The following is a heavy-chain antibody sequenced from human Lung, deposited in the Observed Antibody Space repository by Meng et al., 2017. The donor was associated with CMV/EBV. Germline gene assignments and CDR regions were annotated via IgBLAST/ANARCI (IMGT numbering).Heavy chain of an antibody. J-gene: IGHJ4*02. CDR3: AKPDFYGRTGYDQY. V-gene: IGHV3-30*04. D-gene: IGHD3-9*01. CDR1: GFTFSNSA. CDR2: ISFDGLTK. Sequence: GESLKISCAASGFTFSNSAMHWVRQAPGKGLEWVALISFDGLTKHYPDSVKGRFSISRDNSGNTLYLQMNSLRDEDTAVYYCAKPDFYGRTGYDQYWGQGTLVTVSS.